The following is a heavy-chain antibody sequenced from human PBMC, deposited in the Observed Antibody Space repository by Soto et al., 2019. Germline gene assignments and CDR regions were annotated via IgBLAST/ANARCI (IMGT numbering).Heavy chain of an antibody. V-gene: IGHV3-15*07. D-gene: IGHD3-3*01. CDR2: IKSKNDGETT. CDR1: GFTFYTAW. J-gene: IGHJ5*02. Sequence: EVQLVESGGDLVQPGGSLRLSCAASGFTFYTAWLNWVRQAPGKGLEWVGHIKSKNDGETTDYAAPVKGRFTISRDDSINTLYLQMNSLKTDDTAVYYCVTDTRGSWGQGTLVTVSS. CDR3: VTDTRGS.